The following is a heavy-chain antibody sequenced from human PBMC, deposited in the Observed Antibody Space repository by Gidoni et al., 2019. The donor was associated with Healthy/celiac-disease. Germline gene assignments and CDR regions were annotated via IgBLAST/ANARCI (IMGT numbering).Heavy chain of an antibody. Sequence: QVPLVQSGAEVKKPWSSVKVSCKASAGTFSSYTISWVRQAPGQGLEWMGRSIPILGIANYAKKFQGRVTITADKSTSTAYMERSSLRSEDTDVYYCAGGMTKVVTGPGDWGQGTLVTVSS. J-gene: IGHJ4*02. V-gene: IGHV1-69*02. D-gene: IGHD4-17*01. CDR3: AGGMTKVVTGPGD. CDR1: AGTFSSYT. CDR2: SIPILGIA.